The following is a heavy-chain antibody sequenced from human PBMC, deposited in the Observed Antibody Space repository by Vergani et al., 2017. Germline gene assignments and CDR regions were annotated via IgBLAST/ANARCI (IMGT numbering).Heavy chain of an antibody. V-gene: IGHV4-30-4*08. D-gene: IGHD6-13*01. J-gene: IGHJ4*02. CDR2: FYYSGST. CDR1: GGSLSSGDYY. Sequence: QVQLQESGPGLVKPSQTLSLTCTVSGGSLSSGDYYWSWIRQPPGKGLEWIGYFYYSGSTYYNPSLKSRVTILVQTSKNQFSLKLSSVTAADTAVYYCAGYSSSWYRRGTQDYWGQGTLVTVSS. CDR3: AGYSSSWYRRGTQDY.